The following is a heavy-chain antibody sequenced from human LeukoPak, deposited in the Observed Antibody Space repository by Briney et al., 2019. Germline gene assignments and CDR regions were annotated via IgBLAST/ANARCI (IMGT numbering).Heavy chain of an antibody. CDR3: VRQGYNYGAFNA. J-gene: IGHJ4*02. Sequence: SETLSLTCAVSGDSISCCYWTWIRQPAGKGLEWIGRIFISGTTNYNPSLQGRVTMSVDRSKSQFSLRLSSVTAADTAVYYCVRQGYNYGAFNAWGQGTLVTASS. CDR1: GDSISCCY. V-gene: IGHV4-4*07. D-gene: IGHD5-18*01. CDR2: IFISGTT.